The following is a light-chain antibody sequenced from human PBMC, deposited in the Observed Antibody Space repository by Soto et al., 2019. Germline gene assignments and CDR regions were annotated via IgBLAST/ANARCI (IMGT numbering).Light chain of an antibody. CDR1: QSVSSSS. V-gene: IGKV3-20*01. CDR2: GAS. J-gene: IGKJ5*01. Sequence: EIVLTQSPCTLSLSPGERATLSCRASQSVSSSSLGWYQQKPGQAPRLLVYGASSRATGVPYRFSGSGSGTEFTLSISRQEPEDFAVYYCQQYSSSPLTFGQGTRLEIK. CDR3: QQYSSSPLT.